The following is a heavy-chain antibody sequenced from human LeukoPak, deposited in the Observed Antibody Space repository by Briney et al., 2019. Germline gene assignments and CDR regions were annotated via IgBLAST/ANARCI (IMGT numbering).Heavy chain of an antibody. Sequence: SWVRQAPGKGLEWIGRIYTSGSTNYNPSLKSRVTISVDTSKNQFSLKLSSVTAADTAVYYCAKETYYYDSSGISQDYWGQGTLVTVSS. CDR2: IYTSGST. CDR3: AKETYYYDSSGISQDY. J-gene: IGHJ4*02. D-gene: IGHD3-22*01. V-gene: IGHV4-61*02.